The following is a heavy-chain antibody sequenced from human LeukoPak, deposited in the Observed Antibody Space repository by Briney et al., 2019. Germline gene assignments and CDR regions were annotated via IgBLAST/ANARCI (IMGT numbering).Heavy chain of an antibody. CDR1: GGSISSGSYY. J-gene: IGHJ4*02. V-gene: IGHV4-61*02. CDR2: IYTSGST. D-gene: IGHD3-10*01. CDR3: ARVRALWFGDRPTPWFDY. Sequence: SETLSLTCTVSGGSISSGSYYWSWIRQPAGKGLEWIGRIYTSGSTNYNPTLKSRVTISVDTSKNQFSLKLSSVTAADTAVYYCARVRALWFGDRPTPWFDYWGQGTLVTVSS.